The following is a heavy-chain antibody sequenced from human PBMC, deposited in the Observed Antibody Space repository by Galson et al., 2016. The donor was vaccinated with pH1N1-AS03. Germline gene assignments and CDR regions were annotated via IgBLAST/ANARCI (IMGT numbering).Heavy chain of an antibody. CDR2: ITPIFGTT. CDR1: GGTFSNYA. J-gene: IGHJ6*02. V-gene: IGHV1-69*06. Sequence: SVKVSCKASGGTFSNYAFNWVRLAPGQGLEWMGGITPIFGTTKYAQKFQGRVTITADTSTNTADMELRSLRSEDTALYYCARAGREEDRSTSFKSYHYYYGMDVWGQGTTVIVSS. D-gene: IGHD2-15*01. CDR3: ARAGREEDRSTSFKSYHYYYGMDV.